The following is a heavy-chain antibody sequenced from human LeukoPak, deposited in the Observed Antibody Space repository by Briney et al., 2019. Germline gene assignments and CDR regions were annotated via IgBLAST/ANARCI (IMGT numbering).Heavy chain of an antibody. CDR2: MNPNSGNT. V-gene: IGHV1-8*01. CDR1: GYTFTSYD. D-gene: IGHD6-13*01. J-gene: IGHJ6*02. CDR3: ARSYSSSWYYYYYGMDV. Sequence: ASVKVSCKASGYTFTSYDINWVRQATGQGLEWMGWMNPNSGNTGYAQKFQGRVTMTRNTSMSTAYMELSSLRSEDTAVYYCARSYSSSWYYYYYGMDVWGQGTTVTVSS.